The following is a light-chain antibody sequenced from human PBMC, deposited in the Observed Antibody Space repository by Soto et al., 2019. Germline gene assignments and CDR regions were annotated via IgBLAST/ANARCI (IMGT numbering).Light chain of an antibody. CDR3: QQSYIAPYT. Sequence: DIQMTQSPSSLYPSVGDRVTITCRASQAIRTFLNWYRQKPGKAPELLVYYGSTLHSGVSSRFNGSGSGTDFTLTMTSLQSEDFATYYCQQSYIAPYTFGQGTKL. CDR1: QAIRTF. V-gene: IGKV1-39*01. J-gene: IGKJ2*01. CDR2: YGS.